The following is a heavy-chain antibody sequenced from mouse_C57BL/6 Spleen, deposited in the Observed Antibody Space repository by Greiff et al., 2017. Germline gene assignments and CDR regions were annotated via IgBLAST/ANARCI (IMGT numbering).Heavy chain of an antibody. J-gene: IGHJ3*01. CDR2: INPYNGGT. CDR3: ARPNYYGSSPWCAY. D-gene: IGHD1-1*01. Sequence: VQLQQSGPVLVKPGASVKMSCKASGYTFTDYYMNWVKQSHGKSLEWIGVINPYNGGTSYNQKFKGKATLTVDKSSSTAYMELNSLTSEDSAVYYCARPNYYGSSPWCAYWGQGTLVTVSA. CDR1: GYTFTDYY. V-gene: IGHV1-19*01.